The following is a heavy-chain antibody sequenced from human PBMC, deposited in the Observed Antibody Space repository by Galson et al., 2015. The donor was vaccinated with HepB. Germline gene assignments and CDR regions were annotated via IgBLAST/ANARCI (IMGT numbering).Heavy chain of an antibody. D-gene: IGHD2-2*01. V-gene: IGHV1-18*04. CDR2: SSAYRDKA. CDR3: ATLLAHICSSTTCHQP. J-gene: IGHJ5*02. Sequence: SVKVSCKASGYSFSNYGISWVRQAPGQGLEWLGWSSAYRDKANYAQIVQGRVTMTTDTPTSTAYMDLSSLRSEDTAVYYCATLLAHICSSTTCHQPWGQGTLVTVSS. CDR1: GYSFSNYG.